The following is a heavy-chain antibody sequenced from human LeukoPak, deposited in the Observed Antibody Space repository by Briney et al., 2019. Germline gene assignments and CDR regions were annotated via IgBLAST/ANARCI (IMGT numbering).Heavy chain of an antibody. D-gene: IGHD3-3*01. J-gene: IGHJ4*02. CDR3: ARDEYDFWSGYSPTSRHDY. V-gene: IGHV1-18*01. CDR2: ISAYNGNT. CDR1: GYTFTSYG. Sequence: EASVKVSCKASGYTFTSYGISWVRQAPGQGLEWMGWISAYNGNTNYAQKLQGRVTMTTDTSTSTAYMELRSLRSDDTAAYYCARDEYDFWSGYSPTSRHDYWGQGTLVTVSS.